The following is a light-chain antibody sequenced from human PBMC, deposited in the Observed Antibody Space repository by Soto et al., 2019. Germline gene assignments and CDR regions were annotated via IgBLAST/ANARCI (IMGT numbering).Light chain of an antibody. Sequence: EIVMTQSPATLSVSPGETATLYCRASQSVGYNLAWYQQKPGQGPRLLIYGAFTRATGIPARFSGSGSGTEFTLTISSLQSEDFAVYYCQQYKNWPPLTFGGGTKVEIK. V-gene: IGKV3-15*01. CDR2: GAF. J-gene: IGKJ4*01. CDR3: QQYKNWPPLT. CDR1: QSVGYN.